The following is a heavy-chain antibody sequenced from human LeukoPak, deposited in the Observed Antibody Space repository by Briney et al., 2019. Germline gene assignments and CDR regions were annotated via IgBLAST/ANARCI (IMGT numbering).Heavy chain of an antibody. CDR2: ISESGGYT. D-gene: IGHD4-17*01. CDR1: GFTFSSYA. Sequence: PGGSLRLSCAASGFTFSSYAMSWVRQSPGKGLEWVAVISESGGYTYDADSVKGRFTISRDNSKNTLYLQMNSLRAEDTAVYYCASTVTTIGGVFDYWGQGTLVTVSS. J-gene: IGHJ4*02. V-gene: IGHV3-23*01. CDR3: ASTVTTIGGVFDY.